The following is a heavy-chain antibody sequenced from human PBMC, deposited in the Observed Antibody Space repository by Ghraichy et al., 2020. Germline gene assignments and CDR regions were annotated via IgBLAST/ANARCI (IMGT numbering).Heavy chain of an antibody. CDR1: GFTFSSYS. V-gene: IGHV3-21*01. CDR3: ARDLLGPGGYCSGGSCRDY. D-gene: IGHD2-15*01. Sequence: GSLRLSCAASGFTFSSYSMNWVRQAPGKGLEWVSSISSSSSYIYYADSVKGRFTISRDNAKNSLYLQMNSLRAEDTAVYYCARDLLGPGGYCSGGSCRDYWGQGTLVTVSS. CDR2: ISSSSSYI. J-gene: IGHJ4*02.